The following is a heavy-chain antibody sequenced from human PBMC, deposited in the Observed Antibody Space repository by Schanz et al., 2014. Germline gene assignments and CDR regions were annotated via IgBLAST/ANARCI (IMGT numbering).Heavy chain of an antibody. CDR2: ISGSGGST. V-gene: IGHV3-23*01. Sequence: EVQLLESGGGLVQPGGSLRLSCATSGFTFSRFGMHWVRQAPGKGLEWVSAISGSGGSTVYADSVKGRFTISRDNSKNTLDLQMNSLRAEDTAIYYCAKDLAAVGVFDYWGQGSLVTVSP. CDR3: AKDLAAVGVFDY. CDR1: GFTFSRFG. D-gene: IGHD6-13*01. J-gene: IGHJ4*02.